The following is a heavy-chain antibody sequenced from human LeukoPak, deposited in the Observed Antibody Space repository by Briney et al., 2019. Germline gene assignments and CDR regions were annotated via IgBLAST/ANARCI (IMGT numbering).Heavy chain of an antibody. V-gene: IGHV1-24*01. Sequence: ASVKFSCKASGGTFSSYTISWVRQAPGQGLEWMGGFDPEDGETIYAQKFQGRVTMTEDTSTDTAYMELSSLRSEDTAVYYCATDSGSYSFDYWGQGTLVTVSS. CDR3: ATDSGSYSFDY. CDR1: GGTFSSYT. J-gene: IGHJ4*02. D-gene: IGHD1-26*01. CDR2: FDPEDGET.